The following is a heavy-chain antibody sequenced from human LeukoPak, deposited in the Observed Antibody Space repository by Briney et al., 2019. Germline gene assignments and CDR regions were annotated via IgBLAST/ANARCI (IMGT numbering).Heavy chain of an antibody. CDR3: ARQNSGARLNV. CDR1: GXTMSSYY. Sequence: SETLSLTCSVSGXTMSSYYGTWIRQPPGKGLEWIGYIYYSGSTNYNPSLKSRVTISVDTSKNQFSLKLNSVTAADTAVYYCARQNSGARLNVWGQGTTVTVSS. D-gene: IGHD6-25*01. J-gene: IGHJ6*02. V-gene: IGHV4-59*08. CDR2: IYYSGST.